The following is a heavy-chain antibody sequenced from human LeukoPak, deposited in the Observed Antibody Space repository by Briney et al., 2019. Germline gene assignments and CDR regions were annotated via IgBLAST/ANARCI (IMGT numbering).Heavy chain of an antibody. V-gene: IGHV1-46*01. CDR2: INPSGGST. CDR1: GYTFTSYY. Sequence: ASVKVSCKASGYTFTSYYMHWVGQAPGQGVEWMGIINPSGGSTSYAQKFQGRVTMTRDMSTSTVYMELSSLRSEDTAVYYCARGSAVVAVPAAPDYWGQGTLVTVSS. J-gene: IGHJ4*02. D-gene: IGHD2-2*01. CDR3: ARGSAVVAVPAAPDY.